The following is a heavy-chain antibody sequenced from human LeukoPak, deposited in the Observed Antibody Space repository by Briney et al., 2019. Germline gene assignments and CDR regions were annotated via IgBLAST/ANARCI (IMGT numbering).Heavy chain of an antibody. D-gene: IGHD2-2*01. V-gene: IGHV3-7*01. CDR2: IKQDGSEK. J-gene: IGHJ5*02. CDR1: GFTFSSYW. CDR3: AGDDCSGISGYHNCFDP. Sequence: GGSLRLSCAASGFTFSSYWMSWVRQAPGKGLEWVANIKQDGSEKYYVDSVKGRFTISRDNAKNSLYLQMNSLRAEDTAVYYCAGDDCSGISGYHNCFDPWGQEPWSPSPQ.